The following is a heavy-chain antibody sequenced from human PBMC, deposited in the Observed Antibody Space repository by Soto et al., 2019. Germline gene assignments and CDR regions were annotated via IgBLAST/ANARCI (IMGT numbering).Heavy chain of an antibody. D-gene: IGHD2-21*02. V-gene: IGHV1-18*01. CDR3: ARGHIVVVTAIHYFDY. J-gene: IGHJ4*02. CDR1: GYSFSFYG. CDR2: INPSDGNT. Sequence: ASVKVSCKASGYSFSFYGINWVRQAPGQGLEWMGWINPSDGNTNYAQKLQGRVTMTTDTSTSTAFMELRSLKSDDTAVYYCARGHIVVVTAIHYFDYWGQGTLV.